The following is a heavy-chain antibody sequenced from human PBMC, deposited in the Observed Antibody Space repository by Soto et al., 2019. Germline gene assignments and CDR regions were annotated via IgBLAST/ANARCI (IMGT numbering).Heavy chain of an antibody. CDR2: IIPIFGTA. J-gene: IGHJ4*02. D-gene: IGHD3-22*01. CDR3: ATFLAGGYYDSSV. V-gene: IGHV1-69*01. Sequence: QVQLVQSGAEVKKPGSSVKVSCKASGGTFSSYAISWVRQAPGQGLEWMGGIIPIFGTAKYAQKFQGRVTITADESTSTAEMELSSMRSEDTAVYYFATFLAGGYYDSSVWGQGTLVTVSS. CDR1: GGTFSSYA.